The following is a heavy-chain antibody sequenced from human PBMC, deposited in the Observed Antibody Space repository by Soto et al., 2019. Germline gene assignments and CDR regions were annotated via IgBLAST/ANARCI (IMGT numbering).Heavy chain of an antibody. Sequence: ASVKVSCKASEYTFTSYYMHWVRQAPGQGLELMGIINPSGGRTSYAQNFQGRVILTRDTSTSTVYMELSSLRSEDTAVYYGVRYDTIRENRCFDYWGQGTLVTVYS. CDR2: INPSGGRT. J-gene: IGHJ4*02. V-gene: IGHV1-46*01. CDR1: EYTFTSYY. D-gene: IGHD3-9*01. CDR3: VRYDTIRENRCFDY.